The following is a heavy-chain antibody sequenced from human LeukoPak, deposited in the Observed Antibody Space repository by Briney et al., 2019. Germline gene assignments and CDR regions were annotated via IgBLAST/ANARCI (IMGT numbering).Heavy chain of an antibody. CDR1: GFTFSSYA. CDR2: TTGSGGST. Sequence: GGSLRLSCAASGFTFSSYAMSWVRQAPGKGPEWVSGTTGSGGSTYYADSVKGWFTVSRDNSKNTLDLQMNSLRAEDTAVYFCVKDKTVVSSFVGDYWGQGTLVTVSS. D-gene: IGHD4-23*01. CDR3: VKDKTVVSSFVGDY. V-gene: IGHV3-23*01. J-gene: IGHJ4*02.